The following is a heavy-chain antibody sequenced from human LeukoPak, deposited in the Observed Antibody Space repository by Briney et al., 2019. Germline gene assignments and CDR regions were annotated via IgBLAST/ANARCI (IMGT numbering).Heavy chain of an antibody. V-gene: IGHV3-15*01. CDR1: GFTFSNAW. CDR2: IKSKTDGGTT. CDR3: TTVGNSGSYIEVY. J-gene: IGHJ4*02. Sequence: GGSLRLSCAASGFTFSNAWMSWVRKAPGKGLEWVGRIKSKTDGGTTDYAAPVKGRFTISRDDSKNTLYLQMNSLKTEDTAVYYCTTVGNSGSYIEVYWGQGTLVTVSS. D-gene: IGHD1-26*01.